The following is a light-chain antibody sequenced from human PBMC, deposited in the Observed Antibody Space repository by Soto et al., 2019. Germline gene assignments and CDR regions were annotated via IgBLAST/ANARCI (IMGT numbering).Light chain of an antibody. CDR2: AAS. Sequence: DIQMTQSPSSLSASVGDRVTITCRASQSITDYLNWYQQKPGKAPKLLIYAASSLQSGVPSRFSASGSGTDFTLTISRLQPEDFATYYCQQYNSYSITFGQGTRLEIK. CDR3: QQYNSYSIT. J-gene: IGKJ5*01. CDR1: QSITDY. V-gene: IGKV1-39*01.